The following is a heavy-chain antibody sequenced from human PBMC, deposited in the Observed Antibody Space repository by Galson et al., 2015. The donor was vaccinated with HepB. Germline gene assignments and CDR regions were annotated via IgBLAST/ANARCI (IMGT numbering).Heavy chain of an antibody. D-gene: IGHD3-10*01. CDR3: ARLAEGSGSYQDY. CDR2: INPSGGST. J-gene: IGHJ4*02. V-gene: IGHV1-46*03. Sequence: SVKVSCKASGGTFSSYTISWVRQAPGQGLEWMGIINPSGGSTSYAQKFQGRVTMTRDTSTSTVYMELSSLRSEDTAVYYCARLAEGSGSYQDYWGQGTLVTVSS. CDR1: GGTFSSYT.